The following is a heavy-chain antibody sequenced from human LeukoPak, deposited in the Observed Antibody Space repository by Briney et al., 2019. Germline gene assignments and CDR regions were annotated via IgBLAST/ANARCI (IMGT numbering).Heavy chain of an antibody. CDR1: GFTFSSYW. Sequence: PGGSLRLSCAASGFTFSSYWMSWVRQAPGKGLEWVANIKQDGSEKYYVDSVKGRFTISRDNAKNSLYLQMNSLRAEDTAVYYCARALYSSSGPNFDYWGQGTLVTVSS. J-gene: IGHJ4*02. D-gene: IGHD6-6*01. CDR3: ARALYSSSGPNFDY. CDR2: IKQDGSEK. V-gene: IGHV3-7*04.